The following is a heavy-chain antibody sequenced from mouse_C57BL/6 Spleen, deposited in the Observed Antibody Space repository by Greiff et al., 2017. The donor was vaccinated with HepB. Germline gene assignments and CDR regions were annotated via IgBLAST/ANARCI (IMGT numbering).Heavy chain of an antibody. J-gene: IGHJ4*01. CDR2: ISYDGSN. V-gene: IGHV3-6*01. Sequence: EVKLQESGPGLVKPSQSLSLTCSVTGYSITSGYYWNWIRQFPGNKLEWMGYISYDGSNNYNPSLKNRISITRDTSKNQFFLKLNSVTTEDTATYYCARDYGGYYAMDYWGQGTSVTVSS. D-gene: IGHD1-1*01. CDR1: GYSITSGYY. CDR3: ARDYGGYYAMDY.